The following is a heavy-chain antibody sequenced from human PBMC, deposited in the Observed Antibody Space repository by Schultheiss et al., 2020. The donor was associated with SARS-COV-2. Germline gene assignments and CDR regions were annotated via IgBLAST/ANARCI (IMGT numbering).Heavy chain of an antibody. CDR3: ARDRFLVDYGDHYYYYGMDV. CDR1: GGSFSGYY. V-gene: IGHV4-59*01. J-gene: IGHJ6*02. Sequence: SETLSLTCAVYGGSFSGYYWSWIRQPPGKGLEWIGYIYYSGSTNYNPSLRSRVTISVDTSKNQFSLQLSSVTAADTAVYYCARDRFLVDYGDHYYYYGMDVWGQGTTVTVSS. CDR2: IYYSGST. D-gene: IGHD4-17*01.